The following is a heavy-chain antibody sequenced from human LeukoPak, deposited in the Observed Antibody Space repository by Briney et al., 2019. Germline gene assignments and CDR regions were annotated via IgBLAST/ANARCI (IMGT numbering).Heavy chain of an antibody. CDR1: GGSISSYY. CDR3: ARRDANTAMDV. J-gene: IGHJ6*02. Sequence: KPSETLSLTCTVSGGSISSYYWSWIRQPPAKGLEWIGYIYYSGSTNYNPSLKSRVTISVDTSKNQFTLKLSSVTAADTAVYYCARRDANTAMDVWGQGTTVTVSS. CDR2: IYYSGST. V-gene: IGHV4-59*01. D-gene: IGHD5-18*01.